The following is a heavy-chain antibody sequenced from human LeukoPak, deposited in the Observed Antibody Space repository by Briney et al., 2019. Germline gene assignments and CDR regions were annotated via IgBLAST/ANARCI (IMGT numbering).Heavy chain of an antibody. CDR3: ARDVEEYSYGYLDY. J-gene: IGHJ4*02. D-gene: IGHD5-18*01. CDR1: GGTFSSYA. V-gene: IGHV1-69*05. Sequence: SVKVSCKASGGTFSSYATSWVRQAPGQGLEWMGRIIPIFGTANYAQKFQGRVTITTDESTSTAYMELSSLRSEDTAVYYCARDVEEYSYGYLDYWGQGTLVTVSS. CDR2: IIPIFGTA.